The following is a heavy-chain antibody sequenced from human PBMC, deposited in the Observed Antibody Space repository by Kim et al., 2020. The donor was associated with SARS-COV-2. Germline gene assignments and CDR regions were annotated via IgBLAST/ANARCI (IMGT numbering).Heavy chain of an antibody. Sequence: SETLSLTCAVYGGSFSGYYWSWIRQPPGKGLEWIGEINHSGSTNYNPSLKSRVTISVDTSKNQFSLKLNSVTAADTSVYFCARLFGSGGWYSSVDYWGQG. J-gene: IGHJ4*02. D-gene: IGHD6-19*01. CDR1: GGSFSGYY. CDR2: INHSGST. V-gene: IGHV4-34*01. CDR3: ARLFGSGGWYSSVDY.